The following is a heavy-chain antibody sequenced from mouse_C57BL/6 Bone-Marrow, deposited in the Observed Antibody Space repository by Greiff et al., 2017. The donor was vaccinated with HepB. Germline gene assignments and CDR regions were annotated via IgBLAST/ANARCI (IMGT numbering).Heavy chain of an antibody. CDR3: ARERMDY. V-gene: IGHV3-6*01. J-gene: IGHJ4*01. CDR2: ISYDGSN. CDR1: GYSITSGYY. Sequence: DVKLQESGPGLVKPSQSLSLTCSVPGYSITSGYYWNWIRQFPGNKLEWMGYISYDGSNNYNPSLKNRISITRDTSKNQFFLKLNSVTTEDTDTYYCARERMDYWGQGTSATVSS.